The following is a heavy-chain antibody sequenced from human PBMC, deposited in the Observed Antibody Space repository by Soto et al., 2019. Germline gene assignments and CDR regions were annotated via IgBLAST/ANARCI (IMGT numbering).Heavy chain of an antibody. J-gene: IGHJ4*01. CDR3: AEGGFYDGFDY. CDR2: IVDSGGNT. CDR1: GFTFSNFA. Sequence: EVQLLESGGGLVQPGGSLRLSCAASGFTFSNFAMTWVRQAPGKGLEWVSTIVDSGGNTYYADSVKGRFTISRDNSKNTLFLQMNSLRVEDTAVYYCAEGGFYDGFDYWGHETLVTVSS. V-gene: IGHV3-23*01. D-gene: IGHD5-12*01.